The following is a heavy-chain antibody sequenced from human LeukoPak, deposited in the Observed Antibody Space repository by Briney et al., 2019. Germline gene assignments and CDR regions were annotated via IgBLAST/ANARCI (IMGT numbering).Heavy chain of an antibody. CDR1: GGSFSGYY. D-gene: IGHD1-26*01. V-gene: IGHV4-34*01. CDR2: INHSGST. Sequence: SETLSLTCAVYGGSFSGYYWSWIRQPPGKGLGWIGEINHSGSTNYNPSLKSRVTISVDTSKNQFSLKLSSVTAADTAVYYCASSGSYFAGLDYWGQGTLVTVSS. CDR3: ASSGSYFAGLDY. J-gene: IGHJ4*02.